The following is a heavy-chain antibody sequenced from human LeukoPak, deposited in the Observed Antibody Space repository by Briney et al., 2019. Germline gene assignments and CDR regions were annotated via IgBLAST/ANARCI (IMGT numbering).Heavy chain of an antibody. CDR1: GGTFISYA. CDR3: ARVPPTVTTDHYYYYGMDV. CDR2: IIPIFGTA. J-gene: IGHJ6*02. Sequence: GASVKVSCKASGGTFISYAISWVRQAPGQGLEWMGGIIPIFGTANYAQKFQGRVTITADESTSTAYMELSSLRSEDTAVYYCARVPPTVTTDHYYYYGMDVWGQGTTVTVSS. D-gene: IGHD4-11*01. V-gene: IGHV1-69*13.